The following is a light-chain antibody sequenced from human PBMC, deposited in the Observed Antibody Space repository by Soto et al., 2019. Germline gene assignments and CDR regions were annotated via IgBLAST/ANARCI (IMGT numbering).Light chain of an antibody. CDR1: QSVSSNY. J-gene: IGKJ1*01. Sequence: EIVLTQSPATLSLSPGERATLSCGASQSVSSNYLAEYQQKPGLAPRLLIYDASTRATGIPDRFSGSGSGTDFTLTISSLQSEDFGVYYCQQNKDWPGTFGQGTKVDIK. CDR2: DAS. CDR3: QQNKDWPGT. V-gene: IGKV3D-20*01.